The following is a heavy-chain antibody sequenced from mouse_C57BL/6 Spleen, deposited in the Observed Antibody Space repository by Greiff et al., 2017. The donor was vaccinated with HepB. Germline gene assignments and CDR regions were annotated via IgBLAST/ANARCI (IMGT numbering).Heavy chain of an antibody. CDR1: GFTFSSYA. CDR3: ARDDYYSNYSFAY. CDR2: ISDGGSYT. J-gene: IGHJ3*01. V-gene: IGHV5-4*01. D-gene: IGHD2-5*01. Sequence: EVNLVESGGGLVKPGGSLKLSCAASGFTFSSYAMSWVRQTPEKRLEWVATISDGGSYTYYPDNVKGRFTISRDNAKNNLYLQMSHLKSEDTAMYYCARDDYYSNYSFAYWGQGTLVTVSA.